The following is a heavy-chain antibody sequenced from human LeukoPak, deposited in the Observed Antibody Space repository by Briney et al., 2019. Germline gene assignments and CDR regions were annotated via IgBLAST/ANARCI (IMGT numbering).Heavy chain of an antibody. V-gene: IGHV1-2*02. CDR3: ARGGQLLSPQYNWFGP. Sequence: GSSVKVSCKASGGTFSRLAISWVRQAPGQGLEWMGWINPNSGGTNYAQKFQGRVTMTRDTSISTAYMELSRLRSDDTAVYYCARGGQLLSPQYNWFGPWGQGTPVTVSS. D-gene: IGHD2-2*01. J-gene: IGHJ5*02. CDR2: INPNSGGT. CDR1: GGTFSRLA.